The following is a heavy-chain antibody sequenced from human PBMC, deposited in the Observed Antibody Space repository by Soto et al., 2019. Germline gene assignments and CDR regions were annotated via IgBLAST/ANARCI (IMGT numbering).Heavy chain of an antibody. CDR1: GGSFSGYY. Sequence: SETLSLTCAVHGGSFSGYYWSWIRQPPGKGLEWIGEINHSGSTNYNPSLKSRVTISVDTSKNQFSLKLSSVTAADTAVYYCARTRSSSSARFDPWGQGTLVTVSS. V-gene: IGHV4-34*01. J-gene: IGHJ5*02. CDR3: ARTRSSSSARFDP. CDR2: INHSGST. D-gene: IGHD6-13*01.